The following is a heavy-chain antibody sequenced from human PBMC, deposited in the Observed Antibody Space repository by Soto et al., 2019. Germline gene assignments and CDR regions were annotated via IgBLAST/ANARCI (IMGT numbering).Heavy chain of an antibody. CDR3: ARGFEYSSSLGAFDI. J-gene: IGHJ3*02. CDR1: GFTVSSNY. V-gene: IGHV3-53*01. CDR2: IYSGGST. D-gene: IGHD6-6*01. Sequence: GGSLRLSCAASGFTVSSNYMSWVRQAPGKGLEWVSVIYSGGSTYYADSVKGRFTISRDNSKNTLYLQMNSLRAEDTAVYYCARGFEYSSSLGAFDILGQGTMVTVSS.